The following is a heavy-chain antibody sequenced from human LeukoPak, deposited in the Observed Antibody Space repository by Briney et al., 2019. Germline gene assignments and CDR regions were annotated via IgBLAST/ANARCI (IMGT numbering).Heavy chain of an antibody. Sequence: TLSLTCTVSGGSISSGSYYWSWIRQPAGKGLEWIGRIYTSGNTNYNPSLKSRVTISVDTSKNQFSLKLSSVTAADTAVYYCARENYDSSGYYYPDWGQGTLVTVSS. CDR3: ARENYDSSGYYYPD. D-gene: IGHD3-22*01. CDR2: IYTSGNT. CDR1: GGSISSGSYY. V-gene: IGHV4-61*02. J-gene: IGHJ4*02.